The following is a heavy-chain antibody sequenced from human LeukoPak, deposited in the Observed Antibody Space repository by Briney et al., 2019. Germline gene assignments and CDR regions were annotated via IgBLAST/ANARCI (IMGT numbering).Heavy chain of an antibody. J-gene: IGHJ4*02. V-gene: IGHV4-59*01. CDR2: IYYNGST. D-gene: IGHD3-22*01. CDR3: ARSPYYYDSPTLLFDY. Sequence: PSETLSLTCTVSGGSISSYYWSWIRQPPGKGLEWIGYIYYNGSTNYNPSLKSRVTISVDTSKNQFSLKLSSVTAADTAVYYCARSPYYYDSPTLLFDYWGQGTLVTVSS. CDR1: GGSISSYY.